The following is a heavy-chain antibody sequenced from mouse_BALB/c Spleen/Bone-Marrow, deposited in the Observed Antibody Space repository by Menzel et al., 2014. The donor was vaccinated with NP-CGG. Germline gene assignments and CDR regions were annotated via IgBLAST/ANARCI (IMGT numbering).Heavy chain of an antibody. J-gene: IGHJ4*01. CDR3: ARGSYYEGAMDY. D-gene: IGHD1-1*01. CDR1: GFSLTSYG. V-gene: IGHV2-9*02. Sequence: VHLVESGPGLVAPSQSLPITCTVSGFSLTSYGVHWVRPPPGKVLEWLGVIWAGGSTNYNSALMSRLSISKDNSKSQVFLKMNSLQTDDTAMYYCARGSYYEGAMDYWGQGTSVTVSS. CDR2: IWAGGST.